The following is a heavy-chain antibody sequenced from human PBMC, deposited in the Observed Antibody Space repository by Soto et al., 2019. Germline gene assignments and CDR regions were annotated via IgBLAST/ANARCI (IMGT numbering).Heavy chain of an antibody. V-gene: IGHV1-2*04. Sequence: QVQLVQSGAEVKKPGASVKVSCKASGYTFTGYYMHWVRQAPGQGLEWMGWINPNSGGTNYAQKFQGWVTMTRDTSISTAYMERSRLRSDDTAVYYCARDSYYYDSSGYPNQNWFDPWGQGTLVTVSS. CDR1: GYTFTGYY. D-gene: IGHD3-22*01. J-gene: IGHJ5*02. CDR2: INPNSGGT. CDR3: ARDSYYYDSSGYPNQNWFDP.